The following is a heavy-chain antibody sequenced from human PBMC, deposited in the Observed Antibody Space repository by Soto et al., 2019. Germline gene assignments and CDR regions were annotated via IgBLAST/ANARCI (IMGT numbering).Heavy chain of an antibody. D-gene: IGHD2-15*01. Sequence: QVQLVQSGAEVKKPGASVKVSCKASGSTFTSFGISWVRQAPGQGLEWMGWISAYNGNTNYAENRHGRVTMTTDTSTSTAYMELRSLRSDDTAVYYCARDHRGGTDAVDIWGQGTMVTVSS. V-gene: IGHV1-18*01. CDR1: GSTFTSFG. CDR3: ARDHRGGTDAVDI. J-gene: IGHJ3*02. CDR2: ISAYNGNT.